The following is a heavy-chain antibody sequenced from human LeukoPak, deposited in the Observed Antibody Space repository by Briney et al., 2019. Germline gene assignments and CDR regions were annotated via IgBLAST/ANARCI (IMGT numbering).Heavy chain of an antibody. Sequence: ASVKVSCRTSGYMFTTYGISWVRQAPGQGLEWMGIINPSDGTTTQAQKLQGRVTMTRDMSTSTVYMGLSSLRSEDTAMYYCARTFYEQMPHFDYWGQGTLVTVSS. CDR2: INPSDGTT. D-gene: IGHD3-16*01. J-gene: IGHJ4*02. CDR3: ARTFYEQMPHFDY. V-gene: IGHV1-46*01. CDR1: GYMFTTYG.